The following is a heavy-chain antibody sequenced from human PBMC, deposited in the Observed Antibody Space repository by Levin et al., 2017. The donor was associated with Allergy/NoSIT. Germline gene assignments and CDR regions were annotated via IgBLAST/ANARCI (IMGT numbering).Heavy chain of an antibody. J-gene: IGHJ4*02. Sequence: KSSETLSLTCSVSGDSVTNDNYYWSWIRQLPGKGLEWIGFISYGGGTNSNPSLTTPVTISMDTSNNQFSLKMRSVTAADTALYYCATYRPCGGDCYFFDYWGQETLVTVSS. CDR3: ATYRPCGGDCYFFDY. CDR1: GDSVTNDNYY. V-gene: IGHV4-61*01. CDR2: ISYGGGT. D-gene: IGHD2-21*02.